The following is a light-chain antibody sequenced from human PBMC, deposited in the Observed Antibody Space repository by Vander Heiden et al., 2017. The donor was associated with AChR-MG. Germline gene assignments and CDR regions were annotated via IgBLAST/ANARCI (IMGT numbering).Light chain of an antibody. CDR3: QQSDSTYT. Sequence: DIQMPQSPSSLSASVGDRVTIAYRASQSVDKFLNWYQQVPGTAPKLLIYGASRLQSGVPSRFSGSGSGTDFTLTISSLQPEDFTTYFCQQSDSTYTFGPGTKLEIK. J-gene: IGKJ2*01. CDR1: QSVDKF. CDR2: GAS. V-gene: IGKV1-39*01.